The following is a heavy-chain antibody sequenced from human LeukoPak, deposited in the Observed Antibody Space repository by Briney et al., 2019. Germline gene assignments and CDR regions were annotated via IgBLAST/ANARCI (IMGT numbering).Heavy chain of an antibody. Sequence: SETLSLTCAVYGGSFSGYYWSWIRQPPGKGLEWIGEINHSGSTNYNPSLKSRVTISVDTSKNQFSLKLSSVTAEHTALYYCARRKRFNMIVVATNAFATRGPGKMVTVSS. CDR3: ARRKRFNMIVVATNAFAT. CDR1: GGSFSGYY. V-gene: IGHV4-34*01. CDR2: INHSGST. J-gene: IGHJ3*02. D-gene: IGHD3-22*01.